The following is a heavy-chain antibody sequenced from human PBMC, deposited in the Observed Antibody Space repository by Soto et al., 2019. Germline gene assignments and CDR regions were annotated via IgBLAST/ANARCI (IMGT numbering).Heavy chain of an antibody. J-gene: IGHJ5*01. Sequence: ASVKVSCKASGATFISYAISWVRQAPGQGLEWMGGIIPIFGTANYAQKFQGRVTITADKSTRTAYMELSSLRSEDTSVYYCARARTRDCTNGVCYDWFDSWGQGTLVIVSS. CDR3: ARARTRDCTNGVCYDWFDS. CDR1: GATFISYA. V-gene: IGHV1-69*06. CDR2: IIPIFGTA. D-gene: IGHD2-8*01.